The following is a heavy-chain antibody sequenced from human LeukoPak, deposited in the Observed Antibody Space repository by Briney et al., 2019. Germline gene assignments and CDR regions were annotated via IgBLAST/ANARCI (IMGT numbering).Heavy chain of an antibody. CDR1: GFTFSNSW. D-gene: IGHD5-24*01. J-gene: IGHJ4*02. Sequence: SGGSLRLSCAASGFTFSNSWMTGVRQAPGKGLERVANIKEDGSETYYVGSVRGRFTISRDNAKNSVYLEMNSLRAEDTAVYFCARDRGWQQFDYWGQGTLVTVSS. V-gene: IGHV3-7*01. CDR2: IKEDGSET. CDR3: ARDRGWQQFDY.